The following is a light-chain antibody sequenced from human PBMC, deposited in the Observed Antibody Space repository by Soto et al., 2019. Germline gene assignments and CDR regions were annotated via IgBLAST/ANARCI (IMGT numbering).Light chain of an antibody. CDR1: QSISTY. CDR2: DVS. Sequence: EIVLTQSPATLSLSPGEIATLSCRASQSISTYLAWYQQKPGQAPRLLIYDVSKRAAGVPARFSGSGSGTDFTLTNSSLEPEDFAVYYCQQRSNWPPGLTFGGGTKVEI. V-gene: IGKV3-11*01. J-gene: IGKJ4*01. CDR3: QQRSNWPPGLT.